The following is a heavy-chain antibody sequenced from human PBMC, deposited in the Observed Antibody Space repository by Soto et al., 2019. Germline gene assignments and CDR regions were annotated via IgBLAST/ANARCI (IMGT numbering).Heavy chain of an antibody. J-gene: IGHJ4*02. Sequence: PSETLSLTCTVSGGSISSSSYYWGWIRQPPGKGLEWIGSIYYSGSTYYNPSLKSRVTISVDTSKNQFSLKLSSVTASDTAVYYCARRPQRITIAANWGQGTLVTVSS. CDR3: ARRPQRITIAAN. CDR2: IYYSGST. CDR1: GGSISSSSYY. D-gene: IGHD3-3*01. V-gene: IGHV4-39*01.